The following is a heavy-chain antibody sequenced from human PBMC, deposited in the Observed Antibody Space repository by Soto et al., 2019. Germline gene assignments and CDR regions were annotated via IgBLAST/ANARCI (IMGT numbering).Heavy chain of an antibody. CDR2: INHSGST. D-gene: IGHD2-2*01. Sequence: QVQLQQWGAGLLKPSETLSLTCAVYGGSFSGYYWSWIRQPPGKGLEWIGEINHSGSTNYNPSLKSRVTISVDTSKNQFSLKLSSVTAADTAVYYCARAPPGDVVVPAASDAFDIWGQGTMVTVSS. J-gene: IGHJ3*02. CDR3: ARAPPGDVVVPAASDAFDI. CDR1: GGSFSGYY. V-gene: IGHV4-34*01.